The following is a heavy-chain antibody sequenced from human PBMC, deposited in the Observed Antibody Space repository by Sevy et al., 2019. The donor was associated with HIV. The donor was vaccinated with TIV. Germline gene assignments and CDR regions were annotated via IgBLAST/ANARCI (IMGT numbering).Heavy chain of an antibody. V-gene: IGHV3-33*03. J-gene: IGHJ6*02. Sequence: GGSLRLSCAASGFTFSSYGMHWVRQAPGKGLEWVAVIWDDGINKYYGDSVKGRFTISRDNSKNTVYLQMTKLRAEDTAVYYCASSGEIVEGAAHYGLDVWGQGTTVTVSS. CDR2: IWDDGINK. D-gene: IGHD3-10*01. CDR1: GFTFSSYG. CDR3: ASSGEIVEGAAHYGLDV.